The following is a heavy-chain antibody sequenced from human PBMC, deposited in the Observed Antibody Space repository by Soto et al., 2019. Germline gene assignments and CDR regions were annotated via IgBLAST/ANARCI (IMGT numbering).Heavy chain of an antibody. D-gene: IGHD2-2*01. Sequence: QVQLVQSGAEVKKPGASVKVSCRASGYNFRYYYLHWVRQAPGAGLEWMGSIIPNNGDTHYAQRFQSRITLPTDTSLDTDYMEIDGLKLDDTAIYFCARSGDRRNSPAWIDPWGQGALVTVSS. J-gene: IGHJ5*02. CDR2: IIPNNGDT. CDR1: GYNFRYYY. CDR3: ARSGDRRNSPAWIDP. V-gene: IGHV1-2*02.